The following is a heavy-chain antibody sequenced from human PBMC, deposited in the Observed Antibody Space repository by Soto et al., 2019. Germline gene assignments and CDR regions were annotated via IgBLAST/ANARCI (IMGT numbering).Heavy chain of an antibody. CDR3: AHRPSYCSGGSCYSGFDY. V-gene: IGHV2-5*02. D-gene: IGHD2-15*01. CDR1: GFSLSTSGVG. CDR2: IYWDDDK. J-gene: IGHJ4*02. Sequence: ESGPTLVNPTQTLTLTCTFSGFSLSTSGVGVGWIRQPPGKALEWLALIYWDDDKRYSPSLKSRPTITKDTSKNQVVLTMTNMDPVDTATYYCAHRPSYCSGGSCYSGFDYWGQGTLVT.